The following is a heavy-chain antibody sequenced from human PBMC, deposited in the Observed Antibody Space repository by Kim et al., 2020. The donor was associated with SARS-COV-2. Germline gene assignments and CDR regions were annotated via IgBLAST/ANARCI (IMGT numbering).Heavy chain of an antibody. J-gene: IGHJ4*02. CDR2: INWNGGST. Sequence: GGSLRLSCAPSGFTFDDHGTTWVRQAPGKGLEWVSGINWNGGSTGYADSVKGRFTISRDNAKNFLYLQMNSLRAEDTALYYCARGDSSGWYYDHWGQGTLVTVSS. V-gene: IGHV3-20*04. CDR1: GFTFDDHG. CDR3: ARGDSSGWYYDH. D-gene: IGHD3-22*01.